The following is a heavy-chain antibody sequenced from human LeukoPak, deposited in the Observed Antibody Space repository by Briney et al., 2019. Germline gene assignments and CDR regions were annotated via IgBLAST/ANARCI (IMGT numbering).Heavy chain of an antibody. CDR2: ISWNSGSI. J-gene: IGHJ6*02. CDR1: GFTFDDYA. Sequence: PGGSLRLSCAASGFTFDDYAMHWVRHAPGKGLEWVSGISWNSGSIGYADSVKGRFTISRDNAKNSLYLQMNSLRAEDTALYYCAKDEGYSSSWYPYYGMDVWGQGTTVTVSS. V-gene: IGHV3-9*01. D-gene: IGHD6-13*01. CDR3: AKDEGYSSSWYPYYGMDV.